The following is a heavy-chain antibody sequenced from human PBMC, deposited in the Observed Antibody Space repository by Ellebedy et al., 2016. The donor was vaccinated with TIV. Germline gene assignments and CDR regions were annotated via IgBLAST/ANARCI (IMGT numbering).Heavy chain of an antibody. Sequence: ASVKVSCKASGGTFRSYAISWVRQAPGQGLEWMGGILPSVGSADYAQRFQGRVTITPDESTSTVHIEMSSLRSEDTAVYYCAKLGRFGETMPPYYYYGMDVWGQGTTVTVSS. J-gene: IGHJ6*02. D-gene: IGHD3-10*01. CDR3: AKLGRFGETMPPYYYYGMDV. CDR1: GGTFRSYA. CDR2: ILPSVGSA. V-gene: IGHV1-69*13.